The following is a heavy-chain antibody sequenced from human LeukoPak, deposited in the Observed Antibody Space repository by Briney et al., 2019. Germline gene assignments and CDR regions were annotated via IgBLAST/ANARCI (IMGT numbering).Heavy chain of an antibody. D-gene: IGHD1-26*01. V-gene: IGHV4-59*01. J-gene: IGHJ4*02. CDR3: ARREWETGDFDY. CDR2: IYYSGST. CDR1: GGSISSYY. Sequence: SETLSLTCTVSGGSISSYYWSWIRQPPGKGLEWIGYIYYSGSTNYNPSLKSRVTISVDTSKNQFSLKLSSVTAADTAVYYCARREWETGDFDYWGQGTLATVSS.